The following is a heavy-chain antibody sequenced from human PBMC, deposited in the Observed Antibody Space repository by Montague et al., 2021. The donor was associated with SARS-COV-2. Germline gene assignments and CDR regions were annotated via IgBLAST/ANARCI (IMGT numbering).Heavy chain of an antibody. V-gene: IGHV4-59*08. J-gene: IGHJ6*02. CDR1: GGSISSYY. D-gene: IGHD2-15*01. CDR2: IYYSGST. Sequence: SETLSLTCTVSGGSISSYYWSWIRQPPGKGLEWIGHIYYSGSTXXXPSXXXRVTISVDTSKNQFSLKLSSVTAADTAVYYCARHPIGSFPRYGMDVWGQGTTVTVSS. CDR3: ARHPIGSFPRYGMDV.